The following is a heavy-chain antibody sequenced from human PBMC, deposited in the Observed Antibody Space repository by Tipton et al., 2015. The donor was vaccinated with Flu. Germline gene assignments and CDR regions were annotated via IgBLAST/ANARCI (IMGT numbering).Heavy chain of an antibody. CDR1: GGSISSGGFY. V-gene: IGHV4-61*08. D-gene: IGHD2-15*01. CDR3: ARMGYCGGGSCYWDY. Sequence: TLSLTCNVSGGSISSGGFYWSWVRQNPGKGLEWIGYIYYSGSTKYSPSLKSRVTMSVDMSKNQFSLKLSSVTAADTAVYYCARMGYCGGGSCYWDYWGQGTLVTVSS. CDR2: IYYSGST. J-gene: IGHJ4*02.